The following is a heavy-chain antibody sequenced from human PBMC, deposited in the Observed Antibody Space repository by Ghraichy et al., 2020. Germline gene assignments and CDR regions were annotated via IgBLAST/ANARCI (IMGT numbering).Heavy chain of an antibody. V-gene: IGHV3-9*01. CDR1: GFTFDDYG. D-gene: IGHD1-26*01. Sequence: GGSLRLSCAVSGFTFDDYGFHWVRQAPGKGLEWVSGISWNSIKIDYADSVKGRFTISRENAKNSLFLEMNSLRHEDTGLYYCVKGRDSGIYSAFDHWGQGNLVTVSS. CDR3: VKGRDSGIYSAFDH. CDR2: ISWNSIKI. J-gene: IGHJ4*02.